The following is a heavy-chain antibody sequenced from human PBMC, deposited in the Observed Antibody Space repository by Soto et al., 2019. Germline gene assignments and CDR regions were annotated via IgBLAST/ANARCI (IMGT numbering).Heavy chain of an antibody. CDR1: GFTCSSYA. V-gene: IGHV3-30-3*01. CDR2: ISYDGSNK. CDR3: ARAYFDNIVVVPAARGRYYYYGMDV. J-gene: IGHJ6*02. Sequence: VGSLRLSCAASGFTCSSYAMHWVRQAPGKGLEWVAVISYDGSNKYYADSVKGRFTISRDNSKNTLYLQMNSLRAEDTAVYYCARAYFDNIVVVPAARGRYYYYGMDVWGQGTTVTVSS. D-gene: IGHD2-2*01.